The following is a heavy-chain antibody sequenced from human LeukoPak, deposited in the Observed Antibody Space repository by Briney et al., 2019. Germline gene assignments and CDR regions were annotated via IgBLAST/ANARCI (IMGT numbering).Heavy chain of an antibody. Sequence: PSETLSLTCAVYGGSFSGYYWSWIRQPPGKGLEWIGEINHSGSTNYNPSLKSRVTISVDTSKNQFSLKLSSVTAADTAVYYCARGPYNWNRRPFDYWGQGTLVTVSS. D-gene: IGHD1-20*01. V-gene: IGHV4-34*01. CDR3: ARGPYNWNRRPFDY. J-gene: IGHJ4*02. CDR1: GGSFSGYY. CDR2: INHSGST.